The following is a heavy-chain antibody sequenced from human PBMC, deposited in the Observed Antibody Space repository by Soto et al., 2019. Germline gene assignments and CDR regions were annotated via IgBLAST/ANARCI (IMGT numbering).Heavy chain of an antibody. D-gene: IGHD6-6*01. J-gene: IGHJ3*02. V-gene: IGHV3-30*18. CDR3: AKDGGEYSSSSDAFDI. CDR2: ISYDGSNE. CDR1: GFTFSSYG. Sequence: QVQLVESGGGVVQPGRSLRLSCAASGFTFSSYGMHWVRQAPGKGLEWVAVISYDGSNEYYADSVKGRFTISRDNSKNTLYLQMNSLRAEDTAVYYCAKDGGEYSSSSDAFDIWGQGTMVTVSS.